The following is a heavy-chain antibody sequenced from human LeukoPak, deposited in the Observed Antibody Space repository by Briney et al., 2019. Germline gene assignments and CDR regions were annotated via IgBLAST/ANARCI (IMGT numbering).Heavy chain of an antibody. J-gene: IGHJ6*03. V-gene: IGHV4-34*01. CDR2: INHSGST. CDR3: ARVEEGYGSGRRENYYYYYMDV. Sequence: PSETLSLTCAVYGGSFSGYYWSWIRQPPGKGLEWIGEINHSGSTNYNPSLKSRATISVDTSKNQFSLKLRSVSAADTAVYYCARVEEGYGSGRRENYYYYYMDVWGKGTTVTISS. CDR1: GGSFSGYY. D-gene: IGHD3-10*01.